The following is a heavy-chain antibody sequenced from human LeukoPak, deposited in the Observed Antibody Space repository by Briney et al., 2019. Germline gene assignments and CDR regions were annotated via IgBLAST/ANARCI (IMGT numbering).Heavy chain of an antibody. J-gene: IGHJ4*02. CDR1: GFTFSGSA. Sequence: PGGSLRLSCAASGFTFSGSAMHWVRQASGKGLEWVGRIRSKANSYATAYAASVKGRFTISRDDSKNTAYLQMNSLKIEDTAVYYCTRQFSLKKKEFDYWGQGTLVTVSS. V-gene: IGHV3-73*01. CDR2: IRSKANSYAT. CDR3: TRQFSLKKKEFDY.